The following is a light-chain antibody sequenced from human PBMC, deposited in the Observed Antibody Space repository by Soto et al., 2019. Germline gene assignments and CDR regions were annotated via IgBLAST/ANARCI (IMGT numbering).Light chain of an antibody. CDR1: QTVRGNY. J-gene: IGKJ2*01. CDR3: QQYVNSPFT. Sequence: FVLTQSPGTLSLSPGERATLSCRASQTVRGNYIAWYQQKPGQAPRVLIFEASRRATGTPDRFSGSGSGTDFTLTISRLEPEDFAVYYCQQYVNSPFTFVQGTNLEI. CDR2: EAS. V-gene: IGKV3-20*01.